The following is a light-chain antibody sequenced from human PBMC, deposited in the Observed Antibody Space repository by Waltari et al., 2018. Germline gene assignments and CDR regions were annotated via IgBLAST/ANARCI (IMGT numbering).Light chain of an antibody. Sequence: VLTQSPGTLSLSPGEGATFSCRASQYSTKWYFAWHQQKPGQAPRLLIYGAASRTAGIPDRFSGSGSATDFTLTISRLEPEDSAVYFCQQYGSSVMYTFGQGTKLEIK. CDR2: GAA. CDR1: QYSTKWY. V-gene: IGKV3-20*01. CDR3: QQYGSSVMYT. J-gene: IGKJ2*01.